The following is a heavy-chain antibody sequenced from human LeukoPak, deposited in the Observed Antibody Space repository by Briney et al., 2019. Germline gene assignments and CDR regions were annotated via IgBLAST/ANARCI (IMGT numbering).Heavy chain of an antibody. J-gene: IGHJ4*02. D-gene: IGHD5-18*01. V-gene: IGHV1-2*02. Sequence: ASVKVSCKASRYTFTDYYMHWVRQAPGQGLEWMGWINPNSGGTKYAQKFQGRVTMTRDTSISTAYMELSRLRSDDTAVYYCAGDRYSYGVDYWGQGTLVTVSS. CDR3: AGDRYSYGVDY. CDR1: RYTFTDYY. CDR2: INPNSGGT.